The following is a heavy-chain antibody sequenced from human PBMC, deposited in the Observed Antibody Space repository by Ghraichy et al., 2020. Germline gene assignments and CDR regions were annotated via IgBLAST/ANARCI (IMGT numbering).Heavy chain of an antibody. J-gene: IGHJ6*02. D-gene: IGHD2-15*01. CDR1: GGSISSSRYF. Sequence: SETLSLTCSVSGGSISSSRYFWGWIRQPPGKGLEWIGTIYYSGSTYYNPSLKSRVTISVDTYKNQFSLKLRSVTAADTAVYYCARHDYCSGGNCVLSHSDYGMDVWGQGTSVTVSS. CDR2: IYYSGST. V-gene: IGHV4-39*01. CDR3: ARHDYCSGGNCVLSHSDYGMDV.